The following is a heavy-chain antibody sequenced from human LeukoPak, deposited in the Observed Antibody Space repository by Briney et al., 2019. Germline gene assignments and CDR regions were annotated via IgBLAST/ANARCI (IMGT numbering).Heavy chain of an antibody. J-gene: IGHJ5*01. Sequence: GGSLRLSCAASGFTFGNYAMTWVRQAPGKGLEWVSSMSGSGSSTYFADSVKGRFTISRDNSKNMLYLQMNSLRAEDTAVYYCAKDGVYGDPRLHYNWFDSWGQGTLVTVSS. CDR3: AKDGVYGDPRLHYNWFDS. V-gene: IGHV3-23*01. CDR1: GFTFGNYA. D-gene: IGHD4-17*01. CDR2: MSGSGSST.